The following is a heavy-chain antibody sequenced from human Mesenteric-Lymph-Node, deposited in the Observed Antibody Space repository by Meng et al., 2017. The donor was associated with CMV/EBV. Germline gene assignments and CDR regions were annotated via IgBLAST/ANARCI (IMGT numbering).Heavy chain of an antibody. CDR3: AAGGGRTFDY. J-gene: IGHJ4*02. Sequence: LSCAASGFTFSSYWMHWVRQAPGKGLVWVSRVNSDGSNTIYADSVKGRSTISRDNAKNTLYLQMNSLRAEDTAVYYCAAGGGRTFDYWGQGALVTVSS. CDR1: GFTFSSYW. V-gene: IGHV3-74*01. CDR2: VNSDGSNT. D-gene: IGHD3-16*01.